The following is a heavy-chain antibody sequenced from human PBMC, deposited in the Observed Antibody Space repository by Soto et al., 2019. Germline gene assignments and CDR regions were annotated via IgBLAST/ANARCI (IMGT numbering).Heavy chain of an antibody. CDR3: ATAEVDY. CDR2: MNSDGRTT. Sequence: GTSLRLSCPASGFNFGSNGMPWVRQAPAKGLEWVSRMNSDGRTTNYADSVKGRFTVSRDNAKNTLYLQMNSLRAEDTAVYYCATAEVDYWGPGTLVTVSS. V-gene: IGHV3-74*01. J-gene: IGHJ4*02. CDR1: GFNFGSNG.